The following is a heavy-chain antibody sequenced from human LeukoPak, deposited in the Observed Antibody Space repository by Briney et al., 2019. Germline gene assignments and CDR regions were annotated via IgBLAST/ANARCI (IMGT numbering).Heavy chain of an antibody. CDR2: IKSKTDGGTT. Sequence: GGSLRLSCAASGFTFSNAWMSWVRQAPGKGLEWVGRIKSKTDGGTTDYAAPVKGRFTISRDDSKNTLYLQMNSLKTEDTAVYYCTTTLGYCSSTSCQLRNYYYYYGMDVWGQGTTVTVSS. D-gene: IGHD2-2*01. V-gene: IGHV3-15*01. CDR3: TTTLGYCSSTSCQLRNYYYYYGMDV. CDR1: GFTFSNAW. J-gene: IGHJ6*02.